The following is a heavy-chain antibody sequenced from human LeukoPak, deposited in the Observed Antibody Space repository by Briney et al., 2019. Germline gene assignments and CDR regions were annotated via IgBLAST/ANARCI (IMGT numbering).Heavy chain of an antibody. Sequence: SETLSLTCTMSGGSFSSDYWNWIRQPPGKGLEWIGEIYHSGSTNYNPSLKSRVTISVDKYKNQISLKLSSVTAADTAVYYCARGGGQWLAFDYWGQGTLVTV. CDR1: GGSFSSDY. CDR3: ARGGGQWLAFDY. D-gene: IGHD6-19*01. V-gene: IGHV4-59*12. J-gene: IGHJ4*02. CDR2: IYHSGST.